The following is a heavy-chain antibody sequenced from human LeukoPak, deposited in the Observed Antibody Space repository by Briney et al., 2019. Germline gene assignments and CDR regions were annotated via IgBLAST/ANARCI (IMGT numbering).Heavy chain of an antibody. D-gene: IGHD6-25*01. Sequence: SETLSLTCTVSGGSISSYYWSWIRQPPGKGLEWIGYIYYSGSTNYNPSLKSRVTISVDTSKNQFSLKLSSVTAADTAVYYCARGGRAYNWFAPWGQGTLVTVSS. V-gene: IGHV4-59*01. CDR3: ARGGRAYNWFAP. CDR2: IYYSGST. CDR1: GGSISSYY. J-gene: IGHJ5*02.